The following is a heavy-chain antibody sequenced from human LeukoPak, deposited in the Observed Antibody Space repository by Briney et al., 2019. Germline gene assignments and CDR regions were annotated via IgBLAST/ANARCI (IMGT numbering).Heavy chain of an antibody. V-gene: IGHV4-39*01. J-gene: IGHJ4*02. CDR3: ARLIRDFWSGCQGSY. CDR2: IYYSGPT. Sequence: RIYYSGPTYYTPSLTPRVPISVDTSKNQFSLKLSSVTAADTAVYYCARLIRDFWSGCQGSYWGQGTLVTVSS. D-gene: IGHD3-3*01.